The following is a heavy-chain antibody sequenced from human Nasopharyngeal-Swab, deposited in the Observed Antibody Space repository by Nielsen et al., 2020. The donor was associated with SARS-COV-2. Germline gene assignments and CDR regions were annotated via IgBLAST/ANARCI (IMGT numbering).Heavy chain of an antibody. D-gene: IGHD6-13*01. J-gene: IGHJ4*02. CDR3: AKTLDQYSSSWYRFY. CDR2: ISGSGGST. V-gene: IGHV3-23*01. Sequence: VRQMPGKGLEWVSAISGSGGSTYYADSVKGRFTISGDNSKNTLYLQMNSLRAEDTAVYYCAKTLDQYSSSWYRFYWGQGTLVTVSS.